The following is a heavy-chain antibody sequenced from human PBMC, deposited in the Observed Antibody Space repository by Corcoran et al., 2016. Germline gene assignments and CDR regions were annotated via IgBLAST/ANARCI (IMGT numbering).Heavy chain of an antibody. Sequence: QVQLVESGGGVVQPGRSLRLSCVVSGFTFSTYGMHWVRQAPGKGLEWVELIPNDGSNICYVDSVKGRVTISRDNSKNTLYLQMNSLGPEDTALYYCAWGGEDYWGQGTLVTVSS. V-gene: IGHV3-30*03. J-gene: IGHJ4*02. D-gene: IGHD3-16*01. CDR2: IPNDGSNI. CDR1: GFTFSTYG. CDR3: AWGGEDY.